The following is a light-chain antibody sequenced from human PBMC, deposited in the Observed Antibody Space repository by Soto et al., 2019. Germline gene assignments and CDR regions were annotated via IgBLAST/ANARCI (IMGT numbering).Light chain of an antibody. J-gene: IGKJ1*01. V-gene: IGKV3-20*01. CDR1: QSVGSSH. CDR2: GAS. CDR3: QHYNSYSEA. Sequence: EIVLTQSPGTLSLSPGERATLSCRASQSVGSSHLAWYQQKPGQAPRLLIHGASTRATGVPARISGSGSGTEFTLTISSLQPDDFATYYCQHYNSYSEAFGQGTKVDIK.